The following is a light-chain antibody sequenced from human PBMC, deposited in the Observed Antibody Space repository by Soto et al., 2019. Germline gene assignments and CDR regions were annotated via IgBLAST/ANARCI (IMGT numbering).Light chain of an antibody. CDR1: SSDVGAYSY. CDR2: DVN. V-gene: IGLV2-14*01. J-gene: IGLJ1*01. CDR3: TSYTISNTYV. Sequence: VLTQPASVSGSPGQSITLSCTGTSSDVGAYSYVSWYQQHPGKAPKLMIYDVNDRPSGVSNRFSGSKSGNTASLTISGLQAEDEADYYCTSYTISNTYVFGTGTKVTVL.